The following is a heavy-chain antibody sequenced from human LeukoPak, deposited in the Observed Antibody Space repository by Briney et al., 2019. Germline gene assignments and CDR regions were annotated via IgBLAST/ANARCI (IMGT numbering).Heavy chain of an antibody. Sequence: GGSLRLSCAASGFTFRNYGMHWVRQAPGKGLEWVAVIWYDGSNKYYADSVKGRFTISRDNSKNTLYLQMNSLRAEDTAVYYCARDFDDFWSRYSYLDYWGQGTLVTVSS. V-gene: IGHV3-33*01. D-gene: IGHD3-3*01. CDR1: GFTFRNYG. CDR2: IWYDGSNK. J-gene: IGHJ4*02. CDR3: ARDFDDFWSRYSYLDY.